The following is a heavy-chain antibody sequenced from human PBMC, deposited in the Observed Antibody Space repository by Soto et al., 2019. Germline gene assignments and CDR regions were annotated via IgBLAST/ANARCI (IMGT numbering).Heavy chain of an antibody. CDR2: MNPNTGNT. Sequence: VQLVQSGAEVKRPGASVKVSCRAYGYTFIDFDINWVRQAHGQGLEWMGWMNPNTGNTAYAQKFQGRRTLTRDTSTSAAYMDLSSLTSDDTAVYYCARGFSSYSDFWAQGTLVTVSS. D-gene: IGHD6-13*01. CDR3: ARGFSSYSDF. V-gene: IGHV1-8*01. CDR1: GYTFIDFD. J-gene: IGHJ4*02.